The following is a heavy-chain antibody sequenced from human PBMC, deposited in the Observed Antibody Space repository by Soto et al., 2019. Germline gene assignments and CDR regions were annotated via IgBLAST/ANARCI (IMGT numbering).Heavy chain of an antibody. V-gene: IGHV3-23*01. CDR2: ISGSGGST. D-gene: IGHD3-9*01. CDR1: GFTFSSYA. J-gene: IGHJ4*02. Sequence: PGGSLRLSCAASGFTFSSYAMSWVRQAPGKGLEWVSAISGSGGSTYYADSVKGRFTISRDNSKNTLYLQMNSLRAEDTAVYYCAKDLALRYFDWSLIDYWGQGTLVTVSS. CDR3: AKDLALRYFDWSLIDY.